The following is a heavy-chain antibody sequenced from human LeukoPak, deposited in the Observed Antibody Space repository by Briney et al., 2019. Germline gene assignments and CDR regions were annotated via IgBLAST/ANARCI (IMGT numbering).Heavy chain of an antibody. J-gene: IGHJ4*02. CDR3: ARDMAAVAGQGYECFDH. V-gene: IGHV1-2*02. D-gene: IGHD6-19*01. CDR2: INPNSGGT. CDR1: GYTFTGYY. Sequence: ASVKVSCKASGYTFTGYYMHWVRQAPGQGLEWMGWINPNSGGTNYAQKFQGRVTMTRDTSISTAYMELSRLRSDDTAVYYCARDMAAVAGQGYECFDHWGQGTLVTVSS.